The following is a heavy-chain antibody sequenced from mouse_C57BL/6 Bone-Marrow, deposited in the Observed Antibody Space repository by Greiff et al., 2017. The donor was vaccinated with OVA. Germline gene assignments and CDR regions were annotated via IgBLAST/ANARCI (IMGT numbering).Heavy chain of an antibody. J-gene: IGHJ4*01. CDR2: IDPSDSYT. CDR1: GYTFTSYW. V-gene: IGHV1-50*01. CDR3: ARFWALRVDY. Sequence: VQLQQPGAELVKPGASVKLSCKASGYTFTSYWMQWVKQRPGQSLEWIGEIDPSDSYTNYNQKFKGKATLTVDTSSSTAYMQLSSLTSEDSAVYYCARFWALRVDYWGQGTSVTVSS. D-gene: IGHD1-2*01.